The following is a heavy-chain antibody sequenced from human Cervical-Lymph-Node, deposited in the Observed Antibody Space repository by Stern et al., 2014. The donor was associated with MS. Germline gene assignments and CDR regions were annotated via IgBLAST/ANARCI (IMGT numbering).Heavy chain of an antibody. CDR2: IYYSGST. CDR1: GGSISSYH. J-gene: IGHJ4*02. CDR3: ARDSLYSKSALDY. D-gene: IGHD4-11*01. V-gene: IGHV4-59*01. Sequence: QVQLQESGPGLVQPSETLSLTCTVSGGSISSYHWSWIRQPPGKGLELIWYIYYSGSTNDNPSLKSRVTISVDTSKNQFSLKLSSVTAADTAVYYCARDSLYSKSALDYWGQGTLVTVSS.